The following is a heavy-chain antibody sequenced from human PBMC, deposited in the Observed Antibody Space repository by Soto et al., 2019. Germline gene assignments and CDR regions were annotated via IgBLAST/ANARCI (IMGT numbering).Heavy chain of an antibody. CDR2: IYYTGHT. V-gene: IGHV4-59*01. CDR1: GGIISGYY. J-gene: IGHJ3*01. Sequence: PSETLSLTCTVSGGIISGYYWSWVRQSPQKGLEWIGYIYYTGHTNYNPSLKSRVTMSMDRSMTQISLNLTSMTAADTAVYYCARGPAGTPLLFAFGLWGQGTKVTVS. D-gene: IGHD3-10*01. CDR3: ARGPAGTPLLFAFGL.